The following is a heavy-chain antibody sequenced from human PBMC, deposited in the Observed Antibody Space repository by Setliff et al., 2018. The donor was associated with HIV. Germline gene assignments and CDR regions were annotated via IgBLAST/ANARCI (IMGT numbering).Heavy chain of an antibody. D-gene: IGHD2-21*01. V-gene: IGHV3-30*02. Sequence: PVGSLRLSCATSGFIFKTYDIHWVRQAPGKGLEWVTFIRFNGNDKYYADSVKGRFTISRDNSKNTLDLQINSLRPEDTAVYYCVTRYCGESICPEFDYWGQGTLVTVSS. J-gene: IGHJ4*02. CDR1: GFIFKTYD. CDR2: IRFNGNDK. CDR3: VTRYCGESICPEFDY.